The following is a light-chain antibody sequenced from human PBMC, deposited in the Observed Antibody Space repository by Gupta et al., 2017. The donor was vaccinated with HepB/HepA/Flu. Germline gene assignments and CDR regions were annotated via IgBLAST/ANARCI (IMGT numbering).Light chain of an antibody. CDR2: GAS. J-gene: IGKJ1*01. Sequence: DIQLTQSPSFLSASVGDRVTITCRASQVISNYFAWYQQKPGKAPKLLIYGASTLGSGVPSRFSGSGSGTEFTLTISSLQPEDFATYYCQQLNTYPRWTFGQGTKVEIK. CDR3: QQLNTYPRWT. CDR1: QVISNY. V-gene: IGKV1-9*01.